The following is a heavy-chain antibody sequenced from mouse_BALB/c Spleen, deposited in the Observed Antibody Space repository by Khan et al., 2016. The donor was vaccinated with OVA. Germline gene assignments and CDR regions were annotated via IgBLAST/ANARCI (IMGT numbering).Heavy chain of an antibody. D-gene: IGHD2-4*01. J-gene: IGHJ3*01. CDR2: IWTGGIT. CDR3: ARSYDYDVGGFAY. Sequence: VKLLESGPGLVAPSQSLSITCTVSGFSLSNYGIHWVRQPPGKGLEWLGVIWTGGITNYNSALMSRLIISKDNSKSQVFFKMNRLQTDDTAIYYCARSYDYDVGGFAYWGQGTLVTV. V-gene: IGHV2-9*02. CDR1: GFSLSNYG.